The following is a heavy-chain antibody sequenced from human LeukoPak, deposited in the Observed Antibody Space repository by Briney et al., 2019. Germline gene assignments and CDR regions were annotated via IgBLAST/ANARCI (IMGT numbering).Heavy chain of an antibody. V-gene: IGHV1-2*02. D-gene: IGHD3-10*01. Sequence: ASVKVSCKASGYTFTGYYMHWVRQAPGQGLEWMGWINPNSGGTNYAQKFQGRVTMTRDTSISTAYMELSRLRSDDTAVYYCARGRSGSRGWFDPWGQGTLVTVSS. CDR2: INPNSGGT. J-gene: IGHJ5*02. CDR1: GYTFTGYY. CDR3: ARGRSGSRGWFDP.